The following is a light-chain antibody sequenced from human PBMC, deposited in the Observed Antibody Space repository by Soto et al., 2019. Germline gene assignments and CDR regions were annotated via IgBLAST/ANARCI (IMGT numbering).Light chain of an antibody. J-gene: IGKJ1*01. V-gene: IGKV1-9*01. CDR3: QHYNSYSEA. Sequence: DIQLTQSPSFMSASVGDRVTINCRASQGISSSLAWYQQKPGEAPKLLIYAASTLQSGVPSRFRGMGSGTEFTLTISRLQPDDFETYYCQHYNSYSEAFGQGTKVDIK. CDR1: QGISSS. CDR2: AAS.